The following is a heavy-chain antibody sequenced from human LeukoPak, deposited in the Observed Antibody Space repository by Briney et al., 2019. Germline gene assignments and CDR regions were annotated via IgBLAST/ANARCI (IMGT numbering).Heavy chain of an antibody. J-gene: IGHJ4*02. V-gene: IGHV1-8*01. CDR2: MNPNSGNT. Sequence: ASVKVSCKASGYTFTSYDINWVRQATGQGLEWMGRMNPNSGNTGYAQKFQGRVTMTRNTSISTAYMELSSLRSEDTAVYYCARGSWGYGDYYFDYWGQGTLVTVSS. D-gene: IGHD4-17*01. CDR3: ARGSWGYGDYYFDY. CDR1: GYTFTSYD.